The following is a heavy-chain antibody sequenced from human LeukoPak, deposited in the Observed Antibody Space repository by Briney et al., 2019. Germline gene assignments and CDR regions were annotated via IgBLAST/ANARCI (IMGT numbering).Heavy chain of an antibody. Sequence: GGSLRLSCAASGFTFSTYWMTWVRQAPGKGLEWVATINQHASEKYYVDSVKGRFTISRDNAKDSLNLQMDSLRAEDKAVCFCARDGGHYGDLDYWGQGTLVTVSS. V-gene: IGHV3-7*01. CDR1: GFTFSTYW. J-gene: IGHJ4*02. CDR2: INQHASEK. CDR3: ARDGGHYGDLDY. D-gene: IGHD4-17*01.